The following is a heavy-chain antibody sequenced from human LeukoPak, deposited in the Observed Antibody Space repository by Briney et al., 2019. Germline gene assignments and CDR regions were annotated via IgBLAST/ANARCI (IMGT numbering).Heavy chain of an antibody. D-gene: IGHD2-15*01. CDR3: ARAAGYCSGGSCYLFDY. CDR1: VFTLSSYW. CDR2: INSEGKST. J-gene: IGHJ4*02. V-gene: IGHV3-74*01. Sequence: PGGSLRLSCAASVFTLSSYWMHCARQAPGEGLVWVSRINSEGKSTSYADSVKGRFTISRDNAKNTLYLQMNSLRAEDTAVYYCARAAGYCSGGSCYLFDYWGQGTLVTVSS.